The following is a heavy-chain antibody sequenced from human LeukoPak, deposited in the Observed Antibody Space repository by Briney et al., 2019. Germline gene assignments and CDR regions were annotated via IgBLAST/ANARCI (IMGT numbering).Heavy chain of an antibody. D-gene: IGHD3-22*01. CDR3: ARRNHYDSKEIDY. CDR2: FYSDGNT. Sequence: GGSLRLSCSASGFTVRSNYESWVRQVPGKGLEWVGVFYSDGNTYYADSVKNRFAISRDNSKNTLYLEMNSLRAEDKAVYYCARRNHYDSKEIDYWGQGTRVTVSS. CDR1: GFTVRSNY. V-gene: IGHV3-66*04. J-gene: IGHJ4*02.